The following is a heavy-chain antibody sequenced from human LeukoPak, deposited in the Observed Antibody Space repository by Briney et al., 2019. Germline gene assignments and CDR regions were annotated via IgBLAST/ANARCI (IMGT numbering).Heavy chain of an antibody. CDR3: ARRVGRGIDY. V-gene: IGHV5-51*01. CDR1: GYSFTSYW. CDR2: IYPDDSDS. D-gene: IGHD3-16*01. J-gene: IGHJ4*02. Sequence: GESLQISCQGSGYSFTSYWIGWVRQMPGKGLEWMGIIYPDDSDSRYSPSFQGQVTISADKSISTAYLQWTSLRASDTAIYYCARRVGRGIDYWGQGTLVTVSS.